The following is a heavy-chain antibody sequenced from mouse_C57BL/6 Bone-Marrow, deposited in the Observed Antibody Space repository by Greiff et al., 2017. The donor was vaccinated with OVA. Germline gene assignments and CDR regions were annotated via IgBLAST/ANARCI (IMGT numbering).Heavy chain of an antibody. CDR2: IRNKANGYTT. J-gene: IGHJ3*01. CDR3: ARSLHAAWFAY. Sequence: EVKLMESGGGLVQPGGSLSLSCAASGFTFTDYYMSWVRQPPGKALEWLGFIRNKANGYTTEYSASVKGRFTISRDNSQSILYLQMNALRAEDSATYYCARSLHAAWFAYWGQGTLVTVSA. D-gene: IGHD1-2*01. V-gene: IGHV7-3*01. CDR1: GFTFTDYY.